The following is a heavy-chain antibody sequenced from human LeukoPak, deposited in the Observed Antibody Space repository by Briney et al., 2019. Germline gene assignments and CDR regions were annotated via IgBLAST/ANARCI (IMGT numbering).Heavy chain of an antibody. CDR3: ARGHSHLVGARRNWFDP. D-gene: IGHD1-26*01. J-gene: IGHJ5*02. V-gene: IGHV1-8*01. CDR1: GYTFTSYD. Sequence: GASVKVSCKASGYTFTSYDINWVRQATGQGLEWMGWMNPNSGNTGYAQKFQGRVTMTRNTSISTAYMELSSLRSEDTAVYYCARGHSHLVGARRNWFDPWGRGTLVTVSS. CDR2: MNPNSGNT.